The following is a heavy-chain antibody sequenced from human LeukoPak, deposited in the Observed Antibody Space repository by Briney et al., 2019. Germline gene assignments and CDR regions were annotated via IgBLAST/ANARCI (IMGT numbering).Heavy chain of an antibody. Sequence: SGGSLRLSCTASGFTFSGYSMNWIRQPPGKGLEWIGSIYYSGSTYYNPSLKSRVTISVDTSKNQFSLKLSSVTAADTAVYYCARQGSGYYYDSSSPAPFDYWGQGTLVTVSS. D-gene: IGHD3-22*01. J-gene: IGHJ4*02. CDR1: GFTFSGYS. CDR2: IYYSGST. V-gene: IGHV4-39*01. CDR3: ARQGSGYYYDSSSPAPFDY.